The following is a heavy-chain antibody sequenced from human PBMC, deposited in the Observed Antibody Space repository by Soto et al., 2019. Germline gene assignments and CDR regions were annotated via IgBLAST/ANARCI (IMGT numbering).Heavy chain of an antibody. D-gene: IGHD5-12*01. CDR2: IWYDGSNK. J-gene: IGHJ4*02. Sequence: QVQLVESGGGVVQPGRSLRLSCAASGFTFSSYGMHWVRQAPGKGLEWVAVIWYDGSNKYYADSVKGRFTISRDNSKNTLYLQMNSLRAEDTAVYYCASSSGYHSVRFDYWGQGTLVTVSS. CDR1: GFTFSSYG. CDR3: ASSSGYHSVRFDY. V-gene: IGHV3-33*01.